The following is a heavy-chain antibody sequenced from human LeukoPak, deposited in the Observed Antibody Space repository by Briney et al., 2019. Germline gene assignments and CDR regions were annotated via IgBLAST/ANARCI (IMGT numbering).Heavy chain of an antibody. V-gene: IGHV4-28*01. CDR2: IYYSGST. Sequence: SGTLSLTCAVSGYSISSSNWWGWIRQPPGKGLEWIGYIYYSGSTYYNPSLKSRVTMSVDTSKNQFSLKLSSVTAVDTAVYYCARNTPSYGDYVFDYWGQGTLVTVSS. J-gene: IGHJ4*02. CDR3: ARNTPSYGDYVFDY. D-gene: IGHD4-17*01. CDR1: GYSISSSNW.